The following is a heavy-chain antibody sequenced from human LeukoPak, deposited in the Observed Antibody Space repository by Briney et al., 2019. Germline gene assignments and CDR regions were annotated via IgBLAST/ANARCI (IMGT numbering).Heavy chain of an antibody. CDR1: GFTFSSYS. CDR2: ISSSSSYI. CDR3: AREGGDSSGYYSDYYYYYMDV. D-gene: IGHD3-22*01. Sequence: PGGSLRLSCAASGFTFSSYSMNWVRQAPGKGLEWVSSISSSSSYIYYADSVKGRFTISRDNAKNSLYLQMNSLRAEDTAVYYCAREGGDSSGYYSDYYYYYMDVWGKGTAVTVSS. J-gene: IGHJ6*03. V-gene: IGHV3-21*03.